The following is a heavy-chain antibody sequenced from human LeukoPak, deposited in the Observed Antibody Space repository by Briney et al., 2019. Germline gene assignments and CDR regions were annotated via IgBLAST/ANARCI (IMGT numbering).Heavy chain of an antibody. CDR2: IIPIFGTA. D-gene: IGHD1-20*01. J-gene: IGHJ4*02. CDR1: GGTFSSYA. Sequence: SVKVSCKASGGTFSSYAISWVRQAPGQGLEWMGGIIPIFGTANYAQKFQGRVTITTDASTSTAYMELSSLRSEDTGVYYCARGITGTSIDYWGQGTPVTVSS. V-gene: IGHV1-69*05. CDR3: ARGITGTSIDY.